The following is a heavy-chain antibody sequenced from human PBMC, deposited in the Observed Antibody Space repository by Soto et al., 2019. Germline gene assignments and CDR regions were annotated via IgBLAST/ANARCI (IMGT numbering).Heavy chain of an antibody. J-gene: IGHJ6*02. V-gene: IGHV5-10-1*01. CDR3: ARLVGDIVVVVAPAGYYGMEV. D-gene: IGHD2-15*01. CDR2: IDPSDAYT. CDR1: GYSFTSDW. Sequence: PGESLKISCKGSGYSFTSDWISWVRLMPEKGLEWMGRIDPSDAYTNYSPSFQGRVTISADKSIRSAYMEWRSLKASDTAMYYCARLVGDIVVVVAPAGYYGMEVWGQGTTVTVSS.